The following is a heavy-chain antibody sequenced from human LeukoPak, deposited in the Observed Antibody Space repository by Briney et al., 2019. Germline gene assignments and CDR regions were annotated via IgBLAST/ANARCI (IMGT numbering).Heavy chain of an antibody. V-gene: IGHV4-39*07. CDR2: IYYSGST. CDR3: ARDPGVAAAGTNDVDADRYFDY. J-gene: IGHJ4*02. Sequence: SETLSLTCTVSGGSISSSSYYWGWIRQPPGKGLEWIGSIYYSGSTYYNPSLKSRVTISVDTSKNQFSLKLSSVTAADTAVYYCARDPGVAAAGTNDVDADRYFDYWGQGTLVTVSS. D-gene: IGHD6-13*01. CDR1: GGSISSSSYY.